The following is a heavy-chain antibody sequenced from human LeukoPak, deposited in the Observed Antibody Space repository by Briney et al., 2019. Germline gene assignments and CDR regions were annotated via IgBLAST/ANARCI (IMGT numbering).Heavy chain of an antibody. Sequence: ASVTVSCKASGYTFTGYYMHWVRQAPGQGLEWMGWINPNSGGTNYAQKFQGRVTMTRDTSISTAYMELSRLRSDDTAVYYCARESTELALYYYYYMDVWGKGTTVTISS. D-gene: IGHD1-26*01. CDR3: ARESTELALYYYYYMDV. CDR1: GYTFTGYY. J-gene: IGHJ6*03. CDR2: INPNSGGT. V-gene: IGHV1-2*02.